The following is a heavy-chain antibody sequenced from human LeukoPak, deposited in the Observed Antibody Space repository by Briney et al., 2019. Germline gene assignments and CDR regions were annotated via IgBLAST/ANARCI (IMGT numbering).Heavy chain of an antibody. D-gene: IGHD3-22*01. J-gene: IGHJ4*02. CDR3: AKDYYDSSIFSAPHLFAC. Sequence: GGSLRLSCAASGFTFSSHAMTGVRQASGKGLEWVSSIRGSGCNTYYADSVKGRFTISRDNFQNTLYLQMNSLRAEDTAVYYCAKDYYDSSIFSAPHLFACWGQGTLVTVSS. V-gene: IGHV3-23*01. CDR1: GFTFSSHA. CDR2: IRGSGCNT.